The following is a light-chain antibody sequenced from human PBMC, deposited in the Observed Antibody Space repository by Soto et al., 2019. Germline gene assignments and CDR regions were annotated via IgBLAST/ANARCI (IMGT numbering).Light chain of an antibody. CDR3: CSYAGSYTPWV. CDR2: DVS. V-gene: IGLV2-11*01. CDR1: SSDVGGYNY. Sequence: HSALTQPRSVSGSPGQSVTISCTGTSSDVGGYNYVSWYQQHPGKAPKLMIYDVSKRPSGVPDRFSGSKSGNTASLTISGLQAEDEADYYCCSYAGSYTPWVFGTGTKLTVL. J-gene: IGLJ1*01.